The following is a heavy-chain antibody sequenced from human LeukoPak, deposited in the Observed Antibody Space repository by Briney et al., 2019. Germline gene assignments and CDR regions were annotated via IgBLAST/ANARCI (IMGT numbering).Heavy chain of an antibody. Sequence: PSETLSLTCTVSGVSISSYYWSWIRQPAGKGLEWIGRIHTSGSTNYNPSLKSRVTMPVDTSKNQFSLKLSSVTAADTAVYYCARDLYYYDSSGLSRFDYWGQGTLVTVSS. V-gene: IGHV4-4*07. CDR2: IHTSGST. CDR1: GVSISSYY. J-gene: IGHJ4*02. CDR3: ARDLYYYDSSGLSRFDY. D-gene: IGHD3-22*01.